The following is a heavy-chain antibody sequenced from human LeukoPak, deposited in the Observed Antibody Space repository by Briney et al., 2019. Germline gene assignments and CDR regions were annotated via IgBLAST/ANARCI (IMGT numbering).Heavy chain of an antibody. D-gene: IGHD3-16*01. CDR2: ISSVSGYI. Sequence: GGSLRLSCAASGFTFSSYSMNWVRQAPGRGLEWVSFISSVSGYIYYADSVKDRFTISRDNARNSLYLQMNSLRAEDTAVYYCARDWRTQVLHPHYFEYWGQGVLVTVSS. CDR3: ARDWRTQVLHPHYFEY. J-gene: IGHJ4*02. V-gene: IGHV3-21*01. CDR1: GFTFSSYS.